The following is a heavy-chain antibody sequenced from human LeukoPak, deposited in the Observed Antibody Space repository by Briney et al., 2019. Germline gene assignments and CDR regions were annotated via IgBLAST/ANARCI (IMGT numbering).Heavy chain of an antibody. J-gene: IGHJ4*02. D-gene: IGHD3-10*01. CDR3: AREDGSGSYYRRWYFDD. V-gene: IGHV3-7*01. CDR2: IKQDGSEK. Sequence: GGSLRLSCAASGFTFSSYWMSWVRQAPGKGLEWVANIKQDGSEKYYVDSVKGRFTISRDNAKKSLYLQMNSLRAEDTAVYYCAREDGSGSYYRRWYFDDWGQGTLVTVSS. CDR1: GFTFSSYW.